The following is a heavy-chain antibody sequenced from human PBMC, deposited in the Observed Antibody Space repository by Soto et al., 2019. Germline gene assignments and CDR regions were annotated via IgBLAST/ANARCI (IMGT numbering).Heavy chain of an antibody. D-gene: IGHD2-15*01. V-gene: IGHV1-69*13. CDR3: ARDGVRPYCSGGSCYSSYYYYGMDV. J-gene: IGHJ6*02. CDR2: IIPIFGTA. CDR1: GGTFSSYA. Sequence: SVKVSCKASGGTFSSYAISWVRQAPGQGLEWMGGIIPIFGTANYAQKFQGRVTITADESTSTAYMELSSLRSEDTAVYYCARDGVRPYCSGGSCYSSYYYYGMDVWGQGTTVT.